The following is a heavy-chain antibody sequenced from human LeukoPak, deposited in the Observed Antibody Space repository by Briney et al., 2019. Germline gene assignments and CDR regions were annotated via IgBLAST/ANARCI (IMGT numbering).Heavy chain of an antibody. CDR1: GGSFSGYY. D-gene: IGHD3-22*01. Sequence: SETLSLTCAVYGGSFSGYYWTWIRQTPEKGLEWIGEMNPSGSTNYNPSLKSRVTISVDTSKNQFSLELSSVTAAGTAVYYCARGRQDVTMIVVVMTAVSYYLDVWGKGTTVTVS. J-gene: IGHJ6*03. CDR2: MNPSGST. V-gene: IGHV4-34*01. CDR3: ARGRQDVTMIVVVMTAVSYYLDV.